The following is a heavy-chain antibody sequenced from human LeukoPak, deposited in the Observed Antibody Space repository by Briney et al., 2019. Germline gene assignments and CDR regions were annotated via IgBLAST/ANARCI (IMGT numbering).Heavy chain of an antibody. CDR3: ARHGAVAGDAFDI. J-gene: IGHJ3*02. Sequence: PSETLSLTCTVSGGSISSYYWSWIRQPPGKGLEWIGYIYYSGSTNYNPSLKSRVTISVDTSKNQFSLKLSSVTAADTAVYYCARHGAVAGDAFDIWGQGTMVTVSS. CDR2: IYYSGST. V-gene: IGHV4-59*08. CDR1: GGSISSYY. D-gene: IGHD6-19*01.